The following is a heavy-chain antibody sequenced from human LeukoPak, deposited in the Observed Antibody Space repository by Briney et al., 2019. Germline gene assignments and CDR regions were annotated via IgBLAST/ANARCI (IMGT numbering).Heavy chain of an antibody. J-gene: IGHJ4*02. D-gene: IGHD3-10*01. V-gene: IGHV4-34*01. Sequence: SETLSLTCAVYGGSFSGYYWSWIRQPPGKGLEWIGEINHSGSTNYNPSLKSRVTMSVDTSKNQFSLKLSSVTAADTAVYYCARGRYYYGSGMGFDYWGQGTLVTVSS. CDR2: INHSGST. CDR1: GGSFSGYY. CDR3: ARGRYYYGSGMGFDY.